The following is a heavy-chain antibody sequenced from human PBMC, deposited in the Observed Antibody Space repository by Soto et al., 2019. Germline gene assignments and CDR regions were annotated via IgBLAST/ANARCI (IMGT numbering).Heavy chain of an antibody. CDR1: GYTFISYG. D-gene: IGHD6-13*01. CDR2: ISAYTGKT. Sequence: QVQLVQSGAEVKKTGASVEVSCKASGYTFISYGISWVRQAPGQGLEWMGWISAYTGKTNYAQKFQGSVTMTTDASTSTAYMELRSLRSDDTAVYYCARAGFSNSWLGILATGVHGVELDHWGQGTLVTVSS. J-gene: IGHJ4*02. V-gene: IGHV1-18*01. CDR3: ARAGFSNSWLGILATGVHGVELDH.